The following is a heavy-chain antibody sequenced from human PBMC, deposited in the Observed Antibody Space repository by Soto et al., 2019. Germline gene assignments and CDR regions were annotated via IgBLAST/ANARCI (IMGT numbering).Heavy chain of an antibody. D-gene: IGHD6-13*01. J-gene: IGHJ6*02. CDR1: GFTFSSYA. CDR3: AKTHSKYSSSWYRNYYYYGMEV. CDR2: ISGSGGST. V-gene: IGHV3-23*01. Sequence: GGSLRLSCAASGFTFSSYAMSWVRQAPGKGLEWVSAISGSGGSTYYADSVKGRFTTSRDNSKNTLYLQMNSLRAEDTAVYYCAKTHSKYSSSWYRNYYYYGMEVWGQGTTVTVSS.